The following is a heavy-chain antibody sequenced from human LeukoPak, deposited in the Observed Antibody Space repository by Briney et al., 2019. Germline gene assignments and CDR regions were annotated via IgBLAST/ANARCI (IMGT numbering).Heavy chain of an antibody. V-gene: IGHV4-61*01. D-gene: IGHD3-9*01. J-gene: IGHJ4*02. CDR3: ATRTVLRYFDWLSPRGFDY. CDR1: GGSLSSGSYY. CDR2: IYYSGST. Sequence: SETLSLTCTVSGGSLSSGSYYWSWLRQPPGTGLEWIGYIYYSGSTNYNPSLKSRVTISVDTSKNQFSLKLSSVTAADTAVYYCATRTVLRYFDWLSPRGFDYWGQGTLVTVSS.